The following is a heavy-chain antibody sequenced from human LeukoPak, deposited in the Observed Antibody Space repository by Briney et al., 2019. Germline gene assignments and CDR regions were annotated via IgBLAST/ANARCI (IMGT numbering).Heavy chain of an antibody. CDR1: GGSISSYY. V-gene: IGHV4-59*01. J-gene: IGHJ4*02. CDR2: IYYSGST. CDR3: AGDRGGSSGWSESFEY. Sequence: SSETLSLTCTVSGGSISSYYWSWIRQPPGKGLEWIGYIYYSGSTNYNPSLKSRVTISVDTSKNQLSLHLTSVTAADTAVYYCAGDRGGSSGWSESFEYWGQGTLVTVSS. D-gene: IGHD6-19*01.